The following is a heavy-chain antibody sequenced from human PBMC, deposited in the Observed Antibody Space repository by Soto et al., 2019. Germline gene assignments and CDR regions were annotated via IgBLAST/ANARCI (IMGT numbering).Heavy chain of an antibody. J-gene: IGHJ6*02. CDR1: GYTFTGYY. CDR3: ATGWVMTTVNDYYYYGMDV. Sequence: GASVKVSCKASGYTFTGYYMHWVRQAPGQGLEWMGWINPNSGGTNYAQKFQGRVTMTRDTSISTAYMELRRLGSDETAVYYCATGWVMTTVNDYYYYGMDVWGQGTTVTVSS. D-gene: IGHD4-17*01. CDR2: INPNSGGT. V-gene: IGHV1-2*02.